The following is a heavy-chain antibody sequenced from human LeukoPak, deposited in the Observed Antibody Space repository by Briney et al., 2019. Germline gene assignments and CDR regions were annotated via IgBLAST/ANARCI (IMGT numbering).Heavy chain of an antibody. V-gene: IGHV3-21*01. J-gene: IGHJ3*02. CDR3: ARVSGSPTSDAFDI. CDR1: GFTFGGYT. D-gene: IGHD1-26*01. Sequence: GGSLRLSCAASGFTFGGYTMSWVRQAPGKGLEWVSAISSSSSYIYYADSVRGRFTISRDNAKNSLYLQMSSLTVEDTAVYYCARVSGSPTSDAFDIWGQGTMVAVSS. CDR2: ISSSSSYI.